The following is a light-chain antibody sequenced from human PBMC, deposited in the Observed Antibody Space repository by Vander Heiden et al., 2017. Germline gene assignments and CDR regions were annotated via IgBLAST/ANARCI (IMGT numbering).Light chain of an antibody. CDR2: AAS. J-gene: IGKJ1*01. CDR1: QSISSY. Sequence: DIQRTPSPSPLSASVGDRVNITVRASQSISSYLNWYQQKPGKAPKLLIYAASSLQSGGPSRFSGSGSGTDFTLTISSLQPEDFATYYCQQSYSTPLTFGQGTKVEIK. CDR3: QQSYSTPLT. V-gene: IGKV1-39*01.